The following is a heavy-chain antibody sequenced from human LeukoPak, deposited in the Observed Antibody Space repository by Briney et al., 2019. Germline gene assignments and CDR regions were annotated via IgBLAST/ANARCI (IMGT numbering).Heavy chain of an antibody. V-gene: IGHV3-21*01. D-gene: IGHD5-18*01. J-gene: IGHJ4*02. CDR2: ISSSSSYI. Sequence: PGGSLRLSCAASGFTFSSYNMNWVRQAPGKGLEWVSSISSSSSYIYYADSVKGRFTISRDNAKNSLYLQMNSLRAEDTAVYYCARDVDTAMVDYWGQGTLVTVSS. CDR3: ARDVDTAMVDY. CDR1: GFTFSSYN.